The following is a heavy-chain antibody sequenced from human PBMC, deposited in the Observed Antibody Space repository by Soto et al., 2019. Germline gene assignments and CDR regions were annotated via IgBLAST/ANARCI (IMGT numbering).Heavy chain of an antibody. J-gene: IGHJ4*02. D-gene: IGHD3-22*01. Sequence: GGSLRLSCAASGFTCSFSWMSWVRQAPGKGLEWVSAISYGGGTTYYADSVKGRFTISRDNSKNTLYLQMNSLRAEDTAVYYCAKNPGYYYDSTGYHFDYWGQGTLVTVSS. CDR1: GFTCSFSW. CDR2: ISYGGGTT. V-gene: IGHV3-23*01. CDR3: AKNPGYYYDSTGYHFDY.